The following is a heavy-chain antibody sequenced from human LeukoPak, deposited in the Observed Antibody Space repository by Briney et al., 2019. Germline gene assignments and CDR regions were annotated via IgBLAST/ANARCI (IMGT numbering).Heavy chain of an antibody. V-gene: IGHV3-30*04. Sequence: PGSSLRLSCAASGFTFSSYAMHWVRQAPGKGLEWVAVISYDGSNKYYADSVKGRFTISRDNSKNTLYLQMNSLRAEDTAVYYCARDGYYGSGSYHNVPTLYFDYWGQGTLVIVSS. CDR3: ARDGYYGSGSYHNVPTLYFDY. CDR2: ISYDGSNK. J-gene: IGHJ4*02. D-gene: IGHD3-10*01. CDR1: GFTFSSYA.